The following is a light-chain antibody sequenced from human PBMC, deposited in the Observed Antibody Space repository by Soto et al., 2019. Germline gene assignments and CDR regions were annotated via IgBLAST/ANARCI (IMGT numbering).Light chain of an antibody. J-gene: IGLJ1*01. CDR2: KGT. CDR1: SSDCGAYNS. CDR3: CSSAPESTYV. V-gene: IGLV2-23*01. Sequence: QSALAQPASVSGSPGQSIAISCTGTSSDCGAYNSVSWYQQHPHKAPQVIIYKGTQRPSGISNRFSGSTSGTVASLTISGLQADDEADYFCCSSAPESTYVFGTGTKV.